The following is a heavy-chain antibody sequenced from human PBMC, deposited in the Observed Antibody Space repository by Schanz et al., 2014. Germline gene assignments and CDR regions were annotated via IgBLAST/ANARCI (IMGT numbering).Heavy chain of an antibody. Sequence: QVLQVQSGSELKKPGTSVKVSCKASGYTFNNYTYVMIWVRQAPGQGLEWMGWINGYNGHTLYAQKFQGRVTMTTDTSTSTSYMELTSLRFDDTAVYYFARAKRFGDMDVWGQGTTVTVSS. J-gene: IGHJ6*02. CDR1: GYTFNNYTYV. D-gene: IGHD3-10*01. CDR3: ARAKRFGDMDV. CDR2: INGYNGHT. V-gene: IGHV1-18*01.